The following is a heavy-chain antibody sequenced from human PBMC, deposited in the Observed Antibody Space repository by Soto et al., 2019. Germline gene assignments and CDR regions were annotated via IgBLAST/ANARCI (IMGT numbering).Heavy chain of an antibody. J-gene: IGHJ4*02. CDR1: GFSLSTSGVG. Sequence: SGPTLVNPTQTLTLTCTFSGFSLSTSGVGVDWIRQPPGKALAWLALIYWNDDKRYSPSLKSRLTITKDTSKNQVVLTMTNMDPVDTATYYCAHEGGKAVAGTGAYYFDYWGQGTLVTVSS. V-gene: IGHV2-5*01. D-gene: IGHD6-19*01. CDR3: AHEGGKAVAGTGAYYFDY. CDR2: IYWNDDK.